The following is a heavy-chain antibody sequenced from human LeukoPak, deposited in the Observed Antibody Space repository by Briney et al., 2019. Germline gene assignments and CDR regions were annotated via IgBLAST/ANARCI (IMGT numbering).Heavy chain of an antibody. Sequence: GASVKVSCKASGYRFISNYIQWVRQATGLGPEWVGWMHPGNGNTRYAEKFQGRVTMTRDTSINTAYLDLNSLRSDDTAVYYCAREGSYCVGGDCYSFDFWGQGTLITVSS. J-gene: IGHJ4*02. V-gene: IGHV1-2*02. CDR1: GYRFISNY. D-gene: IGHD2-21*02. CDR3: AREGSYCVGGDCYSFDF. CDR2: MHPGNGNT.